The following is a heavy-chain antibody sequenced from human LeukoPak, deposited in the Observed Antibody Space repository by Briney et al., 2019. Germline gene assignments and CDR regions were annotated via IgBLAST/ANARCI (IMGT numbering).Heavy chain of an antibody. CDR2: ISTYNGNT. CDR3: ARLRYSGYAMNDAFDI. J-gene: IGHJ3*02. CDR1: GYTFTSYG. D-gene: IGHD5-12*01. V-gene: IGHV1-18*01. Sequence: GASVKVSCKASGYTFTSYGISWVRQAPGQGLEWMGWISTYNGNTNSAQKFQGRVSMTTDTSTSTAYMELRSLKSEDTAVYYCARLRYSGYAMNDAFDIWGQGTMVTVSS.